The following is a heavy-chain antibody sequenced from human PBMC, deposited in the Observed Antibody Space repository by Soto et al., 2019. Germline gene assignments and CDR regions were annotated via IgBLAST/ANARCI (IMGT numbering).Heavy chain of an antibody. CDR1: GYTFTSYG. J-gene: IGHJ5*02. CDR2: ISAYNGNT. Sequence: GASVKVSCKASGYTFTSYGIIWVRQAPGQGLEWMGWISAYNGNTNYAQKLQGRVTMTTDTSTSTAYMELRSLRSDDTAVYYCARVESRPRPNWFDPWGQGTLVTVSS. CDR3: ARVESRPRPNWFDP. V-gene: IGHV1-18*01.